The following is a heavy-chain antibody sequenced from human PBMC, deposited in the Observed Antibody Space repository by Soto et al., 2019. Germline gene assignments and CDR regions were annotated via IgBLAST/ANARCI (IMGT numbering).Heavy chain of an antibody. CDR1: GFPFSTYS. D-gene: IGHD1-1*01. Sequence: GGSLRLSCAASGFPFSTYSMNWVRQAPGKGLEWVSYISSSSSTIFYTDSVKGRFTVSRDNAKNSLYLQMNSLRAEDTALYFCVRDRGYPDSFDVWGRGTMVTVSS. CDR2: ISSSSSTI. V-gene: IGHV3-48*01. CDR3: VRDRGYPDSFDV. J-gene: IGHJ3*01.